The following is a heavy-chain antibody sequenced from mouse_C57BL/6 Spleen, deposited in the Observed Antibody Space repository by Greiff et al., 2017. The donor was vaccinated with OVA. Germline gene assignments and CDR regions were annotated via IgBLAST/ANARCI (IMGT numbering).Heavy chain of an antibody. CDR2: ILPSIGRT. CDR1: DSEVFPIAY. Sequence: VQLQQSGSELRSPGSSVKLSCKDFDSEVFPIAYMSWVRQKPGHGFEWIGGILPSIGRTIYGEKFEDKATLDADTLSNTAYLELNSLTSEDSAIYYCARGINYYGSSPFWYFDVWGTGTTVTVSS. CDR3: ARGINYYGSSPFWYFDV. D-gene: IGHD1-1*01. V-gene: IGHV15-2*01. J-gene: IGHJ1*03.